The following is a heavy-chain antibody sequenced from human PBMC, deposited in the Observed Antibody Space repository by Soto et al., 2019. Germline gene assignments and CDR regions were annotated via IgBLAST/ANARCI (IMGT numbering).Heavy chain of an antibody. CDR1: GFSLSTSGVG. J-gene: IGHJ6*02. CDR2: IYWDDDK. V-gene: IGHV2-5*02. CDR3: DYYYYGMDV. Sequence: QITLKESGPTLVKPTQTLTLTCTFSGFSLSTSGVGVGWIRQPPGKALEWLALIYWDDDKRYSPSLKSRLTITKDTSKNQVVLTMTNMDPVDTATYYSDYYYYGMDVWGQGTTVTVSS.